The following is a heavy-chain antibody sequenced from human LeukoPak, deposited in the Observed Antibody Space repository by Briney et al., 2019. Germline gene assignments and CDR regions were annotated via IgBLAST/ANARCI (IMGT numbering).Heavy chain of an antibody. Sequence: PSLTLSLTCTVSGGSISSGDYYWSWIRQPPGKGLEWIGYIYYSGSTYYNPSLKSRVTISVDTSKNQFSLKLSSVTAADTAVYYCARDSLLYYYDSSGYYIYYYYGMDVWGQGTTVTVSS. D-gene: IGHD3-22*01. J-gene: IGHJ6*02. CDR2: IYYSGST. V-gene: IGHV4-30-4*01. CDR3: ARDSLLYYYDSSGYYIYYYYGMDV. CDR1: GGSISSGDYY.